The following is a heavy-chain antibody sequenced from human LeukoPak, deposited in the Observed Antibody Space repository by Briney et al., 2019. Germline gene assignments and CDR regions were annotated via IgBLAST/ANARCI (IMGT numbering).Heavy chain of an antibody. Sequence: SETLSLTCNVSGGSISSTSYFWGWIRQPPGKGLEWIGSIYYSGTTYYSPSLKSRVTISVHTSKNQFSLRLSSVTAADTAVYYCARQQCNGGSCYSRAIWFDPWGQGTLVTVSS. V-gene: IGHV4-39*01. CDR2: IYYSGTT. J-gene: IGHJ5*02. D-gene: IGHD2-15*01. CDR3: ARQQCNGGSCYSRAIWFDP. CDR1: GGSISSTSYF.